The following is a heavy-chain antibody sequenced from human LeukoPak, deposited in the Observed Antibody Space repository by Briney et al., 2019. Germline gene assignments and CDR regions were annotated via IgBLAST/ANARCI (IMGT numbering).Heavy chain of an antibody. CDR2: ISHDGTNK. CDR1: GFPFSSYG. V-gene: IGHV3-30*18. J-gene: IGHJ4*02. Sequence: GRSLRLSCAASGFPFSSYGIHWVRQAPGKGLEWVAVISHDGTNKYYADSVKGRFTISRDNSKNTVYLQMNSLRAEDTAVYYCAKEGYYGSGSFPDYWGQGTLVTVSS. CDR3: AKEGYYGSGSFPDY. D-gene: IGHD3-10*01.